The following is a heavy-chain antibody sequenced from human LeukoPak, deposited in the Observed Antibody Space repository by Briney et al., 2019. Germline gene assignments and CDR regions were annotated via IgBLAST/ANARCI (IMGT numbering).Heavy chain of an antibody. CDR2: IYHSGST. CDR3: ARVPRKVTMVRGASSYYYYMDV. Sequence: SETLSLTCTVSGYSISSGYYWGWIRQPPGKGLEWIGSIYHSGSTYYNPSLKSRVTISVDTSKNQFSLKLSSVTAADTAVYYCARVPRKVTMVRGASSYYYYMDVWGKGTMVTVSS. D-gene: IGHD3-10*01. J-gene: IGHJ6*03. CDR1: GYSISSGYY. V-gene: IGHV4-38-2*02.